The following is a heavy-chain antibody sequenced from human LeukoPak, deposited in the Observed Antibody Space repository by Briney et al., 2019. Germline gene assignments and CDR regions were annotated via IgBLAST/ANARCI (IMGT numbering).Heavy chain of an antibody. CDR3: ARDLLRAYYFDY. CDR2: IYTSGST. J-gene: IGHJ4*02. V-gene: IGHV4-59*01. Sequence: ASETLSLTCTVSGGSISSYYWSWIRQPPGKGLEWIGYIYTSGSTNYNPSLKSRVTISVDTSKNQFSLKLSSVTAADTAVYYCARDLLRAYYFDYWGQGTLVTVSS. CDR1: GGSISSYY.